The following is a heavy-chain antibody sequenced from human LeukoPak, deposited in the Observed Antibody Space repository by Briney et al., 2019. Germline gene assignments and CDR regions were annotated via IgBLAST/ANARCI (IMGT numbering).Heavy chain of an antibody. D-gene: IGHD6-13*01. CDR2: ISSSSSTI. J-gene: IGHJ4*02. Sequence: GGSLRLSCAASGFSFSSYSMDWARQSPGKGLEWDSYISSSSSTISYADSVKGRFTISRDNAKNSLYLQMNSLTDEDTGVYYCARGGGSGRYGLPFDSWGQGTLVTVSS. V-gene: IGHV3-48*02. CDR1: GFSFSSYS. CDR3: ARGGGSGRYGLPFDS.